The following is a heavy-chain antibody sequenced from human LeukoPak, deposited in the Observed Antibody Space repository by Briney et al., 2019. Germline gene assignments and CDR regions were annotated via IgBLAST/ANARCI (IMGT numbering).Heavy chain of an antibody. CDR1: GGSISSYY. V-gene: IGHV4-59*01. D-gene: IGHD3-3*01. Sequence: SETLSLTCTVSGGSISSYYWSWIRQPPGKGLEWIGYIYYSGSTNYNPSLKSRVTISVDTSKNQFSLKLSSVTAADTAVYYCARAGGSGYNNNWFDPWGQGTLVTVSS. J-gene: IGHJ5*02. CDR3: ARAGGSGYNNNWFDP. CDR2: IYYSGST.